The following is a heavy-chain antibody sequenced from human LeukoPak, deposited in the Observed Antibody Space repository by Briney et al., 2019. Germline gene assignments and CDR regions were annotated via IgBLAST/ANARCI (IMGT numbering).Heavy chain of an antibody. D-gene: IGHD2-2*01. V-gene: IGHV1-2*02. CDR3: ARDLGGDIVVVPAAPGLDY. CDR1: GYTFTGYY. Sequence: ASVKVSCKASGYTFTGYYMHWVRQAPGQGLEWMGWINPNSGGTNYAQKFQGRVTMTRDTSISTAYMELSRLRSDDTAVYYCARDLGGDIVVVPAAPGLDYWGQGTLVTVSS. CDR2: INPNSGGT. J-gene: IGHJ4*02.